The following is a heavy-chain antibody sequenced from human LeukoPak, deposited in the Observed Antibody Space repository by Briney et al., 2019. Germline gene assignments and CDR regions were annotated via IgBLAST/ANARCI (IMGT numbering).Heavy chain of an antibody. V-gene: IGHV1-8*02. CDR1: GYTFTSYD. D-gene: IGHD5-12*01. Sequence: ASVKVSCKASGYTFTSYDIYWVRQATGQGLEWMGWMNPNSGNTVYAQKFQGRVTMTRDTSISTAYMELSRLRSDDTAVYCCARGGYSGYDSFDYWGQGTLVTVSS. J-gene: IGHJ4*02. CDR2: MNPNSGNT. CDR3: ARGGYSGYDSFDY.